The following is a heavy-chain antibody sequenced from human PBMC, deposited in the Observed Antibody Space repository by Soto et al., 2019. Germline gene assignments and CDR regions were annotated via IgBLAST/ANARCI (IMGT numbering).Heavy chain of an antibody. CDR2: IHLSGRV. Sequence: QVQLQQWGSGLLKPSETLSLTCAIYGGSFSDYYWNWIRQAPGKGLEWIGEIHLSGRVNFTPSLKLRATLSMDTSKNQFFLTLRSVPAADTAVYYCARTPIRGASAWLDPWGRGNLVTVSS. V-gene: IGHV4-34*01. D-gene: IGHD1-26*01. CDR3: ARTPIRGASAWLDP. CDR1: GGSFSDYY. J-gene: IGHJ5*02.